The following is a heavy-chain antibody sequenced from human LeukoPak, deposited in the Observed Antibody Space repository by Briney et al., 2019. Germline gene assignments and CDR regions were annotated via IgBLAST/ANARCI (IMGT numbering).Heavy chain of an antibody. V-gene: IGHV3-53*01. CDR1: GFTVSSNY. CDR2: IYTGGAT. D-gene: IGHD6-25*01. J-gene: IGHJ4*02. CDR3: ARDRSGSAGY. Sequence: PGGSLRLSCAASGFTVSSNYMSWVRQAPGKGLEWVSVIYTGGATYYADSVKGRFTISRDNSKNTLYLQMNNLRAEDTAVYYRARDRSGSAGYWGQGTLVTVSS.